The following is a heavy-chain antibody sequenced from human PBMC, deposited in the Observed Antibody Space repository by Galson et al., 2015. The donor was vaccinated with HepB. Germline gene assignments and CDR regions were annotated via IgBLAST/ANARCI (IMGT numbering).Heavy chain of an antibody. Sequence: PALVKPTQTVTLTCTFSGFSVSTTGMRVTWIRQPPGKALEWLARIDWDDDKFYSPSLKTRLTISKDTSRNQVALTLAYTDPTDTATYFCARTSGSDYLDAFDMWGQGTMVTVSP. J-gene: IGHJ3*02. CDR1: GFSVSTTGMR. CDR3: ARTSGSDYLDAFDM. V-gene: IGHV2-70*04. CDR2: IDWDDDK. D-gene: IGHD4-17*01.